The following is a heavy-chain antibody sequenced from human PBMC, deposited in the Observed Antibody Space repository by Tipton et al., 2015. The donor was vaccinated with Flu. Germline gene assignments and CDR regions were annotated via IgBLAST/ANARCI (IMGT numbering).Heavy chain of an antibody. CDR3: ARYWLVVVPSTGSEGWFDP. D-gene: IGHD2-15*01. J-gene: IGHJ5*02. CDR2: ISGSGSTI. CDR1: GFTFNDYY. Sequence: SLRLSCAASGFTFNDYYITWIRQAPGKGLEWVSYISGSGSTIYYADPVRGRFTISRDNGKNSVFLQMNSLRAEDTAVYYCARYWLVVVPSTGSEGWFDPWGHGTLVNVSS. V-gene: IGHV3-11*01.